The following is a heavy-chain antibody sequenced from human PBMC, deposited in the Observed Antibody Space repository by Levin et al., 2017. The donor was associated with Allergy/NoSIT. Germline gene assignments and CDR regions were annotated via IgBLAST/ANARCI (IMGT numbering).Heavy chain of an antibody. V-gene: IGHV1-69*01. CDR1: GGTFNSQS. J-gene: IGHJ4*02. CDR2: IIPIIGTA. CDR3: ARDGGYSSSGHSFFDY. D-gene: IGHD6-6*01. Sequence: RGESLKISCKGSGGTFNSQSINWVRQAPGQGLEWMGGIIPIIGTATYAQKFQGRVTITADESTSTVYLELSSLRFEDTAVYYCARDGGYSSSGHSFFDYWGQGTLVTASS.